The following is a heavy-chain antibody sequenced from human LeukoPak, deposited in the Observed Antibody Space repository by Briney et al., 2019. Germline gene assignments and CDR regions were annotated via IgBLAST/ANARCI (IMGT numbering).Heavy chain of an antibody. CDR3: AKDLNKGYSSSWYYFDY. D-gene: IGHD6-13*01. J-gene: IGHJ4*02. CDR1: GFTFSSYA. CDR2: ISGSGGST. Sequence: PGGSLRLSCAASGFTFSSYAMSWVRQAPGKGLEWVSAISGSGGSTYYADSVKGRFTISRDNSKNTLYLQMNSLRAEDTAVYYCAKDLNKGYSSSWYYFDYWGQGTLVTVSS. V-gene: IGHV3-23*01.